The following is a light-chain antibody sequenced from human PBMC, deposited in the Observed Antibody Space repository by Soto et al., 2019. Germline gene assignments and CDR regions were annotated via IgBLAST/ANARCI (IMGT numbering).Light chain of an antibody. J-gene: IGKJ4*01. CDR2: AAS. Sequence: DIQMTQSHSSLSVSVGDRVTITCRASQSIGGFLNWYQQKLGKAPKLLIYAASSLQSGVPSRFSGSGSGTDFTLTISSLQPEDFATYYCQQSYSTPLTFGGGTKVEI. V-gene: IGKV1-39*01. CDR1: QSIGGF. CDR3: QQSYSTPLT.